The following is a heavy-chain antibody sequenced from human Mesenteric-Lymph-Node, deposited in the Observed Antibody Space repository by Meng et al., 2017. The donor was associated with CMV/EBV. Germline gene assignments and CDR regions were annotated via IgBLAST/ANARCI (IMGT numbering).Heavy chain of an antibody. J-gene: IGHJ6*02. V-gene: IGHV1-2*02. D-gene: IGHD1-1*01. CDR3: ARARQTGTRNAMDV. CDR1: RYTFTGYY. CDR2: INPNSGGT. Sequence: ASVKVSCKASRYTFTGYYMHWVRQAPGQGLEWMGWINPNSGGTKYAQKFKGRVTMTRDTSISTAYMELSRLRSDDTAVYYCARARQTGTRNAMDVWGQGATVTVSS.